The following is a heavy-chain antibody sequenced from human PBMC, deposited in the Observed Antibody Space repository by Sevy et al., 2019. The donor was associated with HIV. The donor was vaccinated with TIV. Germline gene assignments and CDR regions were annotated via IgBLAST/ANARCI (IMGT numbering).Heavy chain of an antibody. V-gene: IGHV1-8*01. CDR1: GYTFTNYD. J-gene: IGHJ5*02. CDR3: ARGTVLLGIVVVPAARGWFDP. Sequence: ASVKVSCKASGYTFTNYDINWVRQATGQGLEWMGWMNPNSGNTGYAQKFQGRVTMTRNTSRSTAYMELGSLRSEDTAVYYCARGTVLLGIVVVPAARGWFDPWGQGTLVTVSS. CDR2: MNPNSGNT. D-gene: IGHD2-2*03.